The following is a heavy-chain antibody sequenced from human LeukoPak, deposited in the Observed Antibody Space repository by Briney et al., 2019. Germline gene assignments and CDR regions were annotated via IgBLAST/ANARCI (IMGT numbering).Heavy chain of an antibody. CDR3: ARDVVVVPAAIHYGMDV. Sequence: SETLSLTCTVSGGSIGSSGFYWGWIRQPPGKGLEWIGSIYYSGSTYYNPSLKSRVTISVDTSKNQFSLNLSSVTAADTAVYYCARDVVVVPAAIHYGMDVWGQGTTVTVSS. V-gene: IGHV4-39*07. D-gene: IGHD2-2*01. CDR2: IYYSGST. J-gene: IGHJ6*02. CDR1: GGSIGSSGFY.